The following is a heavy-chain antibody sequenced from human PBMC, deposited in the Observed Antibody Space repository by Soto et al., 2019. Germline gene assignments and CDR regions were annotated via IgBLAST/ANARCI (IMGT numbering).Heavy chain of an antibody. D-gene: IGHD5-18*01. V-gene: IGHV1-2*04. CDR3: ARDSGYRLGVSFDY. J-gene: IGHJ4*02. CDR2: INPNSGGT. CDR1: GYTFTGYY. Sequence: GASVKVSCKASGYTFTGYYMHWVRQAPGQGLEWMGWINPNSGGTNYAQKFQGWVTMTRDTSISTAYMELSRLRSDDTAVYYCARDSGYRLGVSFDYWGQGTLVTVSS.